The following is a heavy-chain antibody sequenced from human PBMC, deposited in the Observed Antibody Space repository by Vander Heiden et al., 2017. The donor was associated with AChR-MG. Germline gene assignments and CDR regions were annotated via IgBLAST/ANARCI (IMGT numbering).Heavy chain of an antibody. CDR1: GLTFSSYG. CDR3: AKGPATMVQGDAFDI. Sequence: QVQLVESGGGVVQPGRSLRLSRAASGLTFSSYGMHGVRQSPGKGLEWVAVISYDGSNKYYADSVKGRFTISRDNSKNTLYLQMNSLRAEDTAVYYCAKGPATMVQGDAFDIWGQGTMVTVSS. D-gene: IGHD3-10*01. J-gene: IGHJ3*02. V-gene: IGHV3-30*18. CDR2: ISYDGSNK.